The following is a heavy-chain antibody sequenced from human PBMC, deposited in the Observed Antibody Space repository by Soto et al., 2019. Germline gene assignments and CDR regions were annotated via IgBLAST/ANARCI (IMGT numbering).Heavy chain of an antibody. CDR1: GGSISSSTYY. CDR2: IFFSGST. V-gene: IGHV4-39*07. D-gene: IGHD1-26*01. Sequence: LETLSLTCTVSGGSISSSTYYWGWVRQPPGKGLEWIGGIFFSGSTYYNPSLKSRVTISVDTSKNQFSLKLTSVTAADTAMYYCARSLWELLPDYWGQGTLVTVSS. J-gene: IGHJ4*02. CDR3: ARSLWELLPDY.